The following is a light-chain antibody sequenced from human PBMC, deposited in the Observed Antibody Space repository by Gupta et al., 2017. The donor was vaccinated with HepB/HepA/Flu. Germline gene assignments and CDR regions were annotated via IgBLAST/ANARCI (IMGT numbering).Light chain of an antibody. Sequence: DIQMTQSPSSLSASVGDRVTITCRASQSINTYLNWYQQKPGKAPKLLMYAASSLQSGVPSRVSGGGSGTDFTLTISSLQPEDFATYYCQQSHSAPFTFGPGTRLDIK. CDR2: AAS. CDR1: QSINTY. CDR3: QQSHSAPFT. V-gene: IGKV1-39*01. J-gene: IGKJ3*01.